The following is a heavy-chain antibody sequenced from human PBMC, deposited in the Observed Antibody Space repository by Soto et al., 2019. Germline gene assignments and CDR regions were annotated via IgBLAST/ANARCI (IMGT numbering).Heavy chain of an antibody. CDR2: INHSGST. Sequence: SETLSLTCAVYGGSFSGYYWSWIRQPPGKGLEWIGEINHSGSTNYNPSLKSRVTISVDTSKNQFSLKLSSVTAADTAVYYCARNIVVVPAARSVGYYMDVWGKGTTVTVSS. D-gene: IGHD2-2*01. CDR3: ARNIVVVPAARSVGYYMDV. J-gene: IGHJ6*03. CDR1: GGSFSGYY. V-gene: IGHV4-34*01.